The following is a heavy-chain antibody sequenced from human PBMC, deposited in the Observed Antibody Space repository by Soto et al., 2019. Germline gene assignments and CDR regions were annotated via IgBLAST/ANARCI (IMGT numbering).Heavy chain of an antibody. CDR1: GFTFNTYS. Sequence: EVQLVESGGGLVQPGGSLRISCAASGFTFNTYSMNWVRQTPEKGLEWVAYITSGSTRILYADSVRGRFTISRDNAKDSLYLQMTSLRDEDTAMYYCTRDPHALDFWGQGTRVIVSS. V-gene: IGHV3-48*02. CDR2: ITSGSTRI. D-gene: IGHD2-2*01. CDR3: TRDPHALDF. J-gene: IGHJ4*02.